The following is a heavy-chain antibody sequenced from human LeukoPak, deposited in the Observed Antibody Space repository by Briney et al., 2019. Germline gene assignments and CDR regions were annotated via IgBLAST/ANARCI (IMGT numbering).Heavy chain of an antibody. CDR3: ARGESYYYYYMDV. J-gene: IGHJ6*03. V-gene: IGHV1-18*01. Sequence: ASVKVSCKTSGYTFTSYSISWVRQAPGQGLEWMGWIFTYNGNTNYAQRLQGRVTMTTDTSTSTAYMELRSLRSDDTAVYYCARGESYYYYYMDVWGKGTTVTVSS. CDR1: GYTFTSYS. CDR2: IFTYNGNT.